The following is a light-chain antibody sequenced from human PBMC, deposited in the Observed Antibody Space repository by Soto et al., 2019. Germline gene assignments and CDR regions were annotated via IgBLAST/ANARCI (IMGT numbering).Light chain of an antibody. CDR2: DVS. V-gene: IGLV2-14*01. CDR1: SSDIGGYNY. Sequence: QSALTQPASVSGSPGQLITISCTGTSSDIGGYNYVSWYQQHPGKAPKLMIYDVSNRPSGVSNRFSGSKSGNTASLTISGLQAEDEADYYCSSQAVSSTLVFGGGTKVTVL. CDR3: SSQAVSSTLV. J-gene: IGLJ2*01.